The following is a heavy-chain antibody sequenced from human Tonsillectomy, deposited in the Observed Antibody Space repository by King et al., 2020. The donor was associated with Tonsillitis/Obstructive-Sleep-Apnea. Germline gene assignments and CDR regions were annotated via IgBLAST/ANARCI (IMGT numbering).Heavy chain of an antibody. J-gene: IGHJ4*02. CDR1: GFSFSSSA. CDR3: AKDGRSTTPGY. D-gene: IGHD5/OR15-5a*01. Sequence: DVQLVESGGGLVQPGGSLRLSCAASGFSFSSSAMSWVRQAPGKGLEWVSTVSRSGGSTYYADSVKGRFTVSRDNSKDTLYLQMNSLRAEDTALYFCAKDGRSTTPGYWGQGTLVTVSS. CDR2: VSRSGGST. V-gene: IGHV3-23*04.